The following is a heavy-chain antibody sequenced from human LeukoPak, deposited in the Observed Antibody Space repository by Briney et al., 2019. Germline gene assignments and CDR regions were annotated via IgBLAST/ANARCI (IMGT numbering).Heavy chain of an antibody. CDR2: ISSSSSTI. V-gene: IGHV3-48*01. D-gene: IGHD3-3*01. Sequence: PGGSLRLSCAASGFTFNNYWMNWVRQAPGKGLEWVSYISSSSSTIYYADSVKGRFTISRDNAKNSLYLQMDSLRAEDTAVYYCARDVAPFTIFEDETGAFDIWGQGTMVTVSS. CDR3: ARDVAPFTIFEDETGAFDI. J-gene: IGHJ3*02. CDR1: GFTFNNYW.